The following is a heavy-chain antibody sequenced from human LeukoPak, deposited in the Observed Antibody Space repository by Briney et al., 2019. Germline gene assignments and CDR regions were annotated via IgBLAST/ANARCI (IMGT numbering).Heavy chain of an antibody. CDR3: ARDQAAGGYDNWFDP. Sequence: SETLSLTGAVYGGSFSGYYWSWLRQPPGKGLEWIGYIYYSGSTNYNPSLKSRVTISVDTSMNQFSLKLSSVTAADTAVYYCARDQAAGGYDNWFDPWGQGTLVTVSS. CDR1: GGSFSGYY. V-gene: IGHV4-59*01. J-gene: IGHJ5*02. D-gene: IGHD5-12*01. CDR2: IYYSGST.